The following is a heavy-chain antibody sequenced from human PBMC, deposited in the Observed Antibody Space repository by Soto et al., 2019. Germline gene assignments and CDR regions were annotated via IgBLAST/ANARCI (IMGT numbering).Heavy chain of an antibody. J-gene: IGHJ4*01. D-gene: IGHD3-9*01. Sequence: ASVKVSCKTSGYEFTTYGISWVRQAPGQGLEWMVRISGDTGSTNIGQKFQGRVTLTPDASTNTVYMELRSLKSDETAVYFCARSATIREDYSG. CDR2: ISGDTGST. V-gene: IGHV1-18*01. CDR3: ARSATIREDY. CDR1: GYEFTTYG.